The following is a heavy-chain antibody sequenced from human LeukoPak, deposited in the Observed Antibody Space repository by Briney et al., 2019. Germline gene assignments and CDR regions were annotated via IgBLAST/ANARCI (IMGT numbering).Heavy chain of an antibody. CDR1: GHTFTSYD. CDR2: MNPNSGNT. CDR3: ARGLPSYYGSGMRYNWFDP. J-gene: IGHJ5*02. Sequence: ASVKVSCKASGHTFTSYDINWVRQATGQGLEWMGWMNPNSGNTAYAQKFQGRVTITADESTSTAYMELSSLRSEDTAVYYCARGLPSYYGSGMRYNWFDPWGQGTLVTVSS. D-gene: IGHD3-10*01. V-gene: IGHV1-8*03.